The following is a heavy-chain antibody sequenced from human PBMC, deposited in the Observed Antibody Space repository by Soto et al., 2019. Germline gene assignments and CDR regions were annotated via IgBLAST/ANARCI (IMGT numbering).Heavy chain of an antibody. CDR3: AKDLTIFGVGEFDP. V-gene: IGHV3-30*18. J-gene: IGHJ5*02. CDR2: ISHDGSNK. D-gene: IGHD3-3*01. Sequence: QVQLVESGGGVVQPGRSLRLSCAVSGFTFSSYAIHWVRQAPGKGLEWVAVISHDGSNKYYADSVKGRFTISRDNSKNTVYLQMNSLRAEDTAVYYCAKDLTIFGVGEFDPWGQGTLVTVSS. CDR1: GFTFSSYA.